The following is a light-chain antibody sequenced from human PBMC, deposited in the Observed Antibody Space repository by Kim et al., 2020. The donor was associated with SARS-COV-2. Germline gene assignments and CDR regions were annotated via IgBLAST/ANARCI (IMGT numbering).Light chain of an antibody. V-gene: IGLV7-46*01. CDR3: LLSYSGARV. CDR1: TGTVTSGHY. Sequence: PGGTVNLTCGSSTGTVTSGHYPYWFQKKPGQAPMTMIYDTSNKHSGTPARFSGTLLGGKAALTLSGAQPEDEAEYYCLLSYSGARVFGGGTQLTVL. CDR2: DTS. J-gene: IGLJ3*02.